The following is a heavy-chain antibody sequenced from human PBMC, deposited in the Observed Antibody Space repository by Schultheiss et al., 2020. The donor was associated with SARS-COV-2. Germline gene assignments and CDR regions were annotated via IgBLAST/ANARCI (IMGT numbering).Heavy chain of an antibody. CDR1: GFTFSSYG. V-gene: IGHV3-23*01. J-gene: IGHJ4*02. Sequence: GGSLRLSCAASGFTFSSYGMHWVRQAPGKGLEWVSAVSGSGGSTYYADSVKGRFTISRDNSKNTLYLQMNSLRAEDTAVYYCAKDAHRSLSYFDYWGQGTLVTVSS. CDR3: AKDAHRSLSYFDY. D-gene: IGHD2-15*01. CDR2: VSGSGGST.